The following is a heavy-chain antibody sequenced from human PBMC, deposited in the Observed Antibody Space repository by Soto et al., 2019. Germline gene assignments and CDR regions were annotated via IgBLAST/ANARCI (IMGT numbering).Heavy chain of an antibody. CDR1: GYSFTSYW. J-gene: IGHJ4*02. Sequence: GESLKISCKASGYSFTSYWIGWVRQMPGKGLEWMGIIYPCDSNARYSPSFQGQVTISVDKSINTAYLQWSSVKASDTALYYCATWTSSHWFDYWGQGTLVTVSS. CDR3: ATWTSSHWFDY. D-gene: IGHD2-2*01. V-gene: IGHV5-51*01. CDR2: IYPCDSNA.